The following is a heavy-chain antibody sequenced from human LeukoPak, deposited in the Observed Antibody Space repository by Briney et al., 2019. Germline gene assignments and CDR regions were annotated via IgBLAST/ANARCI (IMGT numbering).Heavy chain of an antibody. CDR2: IYPGDSDT. Sequence: GESLKISCKGSGYSFTNYWIGWVRQMPGKGLEWMGIIYPGDSDTRYSPSFQGQVTILADKSISIAYLQWSSLKASDTAMYYCARRRGSYYPDAFDIWGPGTMATVSS. V-gene: IGHV5-51*01. D-gene: IGHD1-26*01. CDR3: ARRRGSYYPDAFDI. CDR1: GYSFTNYW. J-gene: IGHJ3*02.